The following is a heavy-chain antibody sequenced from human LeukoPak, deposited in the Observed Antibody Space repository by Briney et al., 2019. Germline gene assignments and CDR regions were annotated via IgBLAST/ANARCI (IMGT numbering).Heavy chain of an antibody. D-gene: IGHD6-19*01. CDR3: ARGGLNNTSGWYVRGFDP. Sequence: SSETLSLTCAVYGGSLRGYYGICIRQPPGKGLEWIGEINHSGSTNYNPSRKGRVTISVDTSKNQFSLKLSSVTCADTAWDYCARGGLNNTSGWYVRGFDPWGQGTLFSPSS. CDR2: INHSGST. J-gene: IGHJ5*02. CDR1: GGSLRGYY. V-gene: IGHV4-34*01.